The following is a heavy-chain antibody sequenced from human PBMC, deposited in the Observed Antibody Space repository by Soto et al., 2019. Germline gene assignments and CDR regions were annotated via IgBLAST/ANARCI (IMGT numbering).Heavy chain of an antibody. J-gene: IGHJ6*02. V-gene: IGHV1-69*13. Sequence: ASVKVSCKASGGTFSSYAISWVRQAPGQGLEWMGGIIPIFGTANYAQKFQGRVTITADESTSTAYMELSSLRSEDTAVYYCATPGAWSGYYTRYYYYHGMDVWGQGTTVTVSS. CDR3: ATPGAWSGYYTRYYYYHGMDV. D-gene: IGHD3-3*01. CDR2: IIPIFGTA. CDR1: GGTFSSYA.